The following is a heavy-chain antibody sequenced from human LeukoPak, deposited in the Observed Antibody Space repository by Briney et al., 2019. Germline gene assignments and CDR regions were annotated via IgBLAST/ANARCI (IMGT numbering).Heavy chain of an antibody. Sequence: SETLSLTCTVSGGSISSGGYYWSWIRQHPGKGLEWIVYIYYSGSTYYNPSLKSRVTISVYTSKNQLSLKLSSVTAADTAVYYCARDGPIPPSIAYCGGDCYSYYYYGMDVWGQGTTVTVSS. D-gene: IGHD2-21*02. V-gene: IGHV4-31*03. CDR2: IYYSGST. CDR3: ARDGPIPPSIAYCGGDCYSYYYYGMDV. CDR1: GGSISSGGYY. J-gene: IGHJ6*02.